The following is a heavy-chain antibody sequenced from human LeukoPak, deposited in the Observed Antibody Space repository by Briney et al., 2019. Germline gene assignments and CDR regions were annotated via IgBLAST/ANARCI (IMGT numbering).Heavy chain of an antibody. CDR1: GLTVRNNY. V-gene: IGHV3-53*01. CDR2: VYSDGST. Sequence: SGGSLRLSCAASGLTVRNNYMSWVRQAPGKGLGWVSVVYSDGSTYYEDSVKGRFTISRDNAKNSVYLQMNSLRAEDTALYYCARLSAYYYGSYFYYYMDVWGKGTTVTVSS. D-gene: IGHD3-10*01. CDR3: ARLSAYYYGSYFYYYMDV. J-gene: IGHJ6*03.